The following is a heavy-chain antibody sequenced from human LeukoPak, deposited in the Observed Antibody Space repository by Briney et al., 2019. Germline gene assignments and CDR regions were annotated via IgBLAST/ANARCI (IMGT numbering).Heavy chain of an antibody. J-gene: IGHJ4*02. Sequence: GGSLRLSCVASGFTFSISWVTWVRQAPGKGLEWVANIDKHGNGTYYVDSMKGRFAISRDSATNSVFLQMNSLRAEDTSVYYCARDAGWGYYDLWGQGTPVTVSS. CDR3: ARDAGWGYYDL. V-gene: IGHV3-7*01. D-gene: IGHD6-19*01. CDR2: IDKHGNGT. CDR1: GFTFSISW.